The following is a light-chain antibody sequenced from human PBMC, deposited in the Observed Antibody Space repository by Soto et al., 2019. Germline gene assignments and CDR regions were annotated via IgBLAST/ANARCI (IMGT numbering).Light chain of an antibody. J-gene: IGKJ4*01. Sequence: EVVMTQSPATLSVSPGERATLSCRASQTVRDNLGWYQQKPGQPPRLLISGATTRATGIQARFSGSGSGTEFTLTISSLQSEDFAVYYCQQYNNWPLTFGGGTKVEIK. CDR2: GAT. CDR1: QTVRDN. CDR3: QQYNNWPLT. V-gene: IGKV3D-15*01.